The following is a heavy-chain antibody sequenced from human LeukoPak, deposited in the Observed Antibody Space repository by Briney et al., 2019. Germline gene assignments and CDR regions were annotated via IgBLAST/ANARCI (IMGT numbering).Heavy chain of an antibody. V-gene: IGHV3-23*01. Sequence: MTWVRQAXXXGXEWVXAISGSGGSTYYADSVKGRFTISRDNSKNTLYLQMNSLRAEDTAVYYCAKGSAGHADDAFDIWGQGTMVTVSS. CDR3: AKGSAGHADDAFDI. J-gene: IGHJ3*02. CDR2: ISGSGGST. D-gene: IGHD3-3*01.